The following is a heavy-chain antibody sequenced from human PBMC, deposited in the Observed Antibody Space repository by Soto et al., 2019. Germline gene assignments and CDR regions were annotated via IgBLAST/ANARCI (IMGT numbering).Heavy chain of an antibody. CDR2: ISYDGNLK. J-gene: IGHJ4*02. D-gene: IGHD6-13*01. CDR3: ARFWGPITAAVDDY. V-gene: IGHV3-30*03. CDR1: GFAFSNFG. Sequence: QVQLVESGGGAVQPGRSLTLSCAASGFAFSNFGMQWARQAPGKGLEWVASISYDGNLKYSADSVKGRFTISRDNSKNTLYLQMNSLRSEDTAVYFCARFWGPITAAVDDYWGQGTLVTVSS.